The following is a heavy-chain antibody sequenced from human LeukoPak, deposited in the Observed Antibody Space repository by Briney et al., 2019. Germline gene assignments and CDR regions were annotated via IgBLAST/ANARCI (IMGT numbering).Heavy chain of an antibody. CDR2: IWYDGSNK. D-gene: IGHD3-22*01. V-gene: IGHV3-33*06. CDR1: GFTFSSYG. Sequence: GRSLRLSCAASGFTFSSYGMHWVRQAPGKGLEWVAVIWYDGSNKYYADSVKGRFTISRDNSKNTLYLQMNSLRAEDTAVYYCAKGGYYDSSGYLDYWGQGTLVTVSS. J-gene: IGHJ4*02. CDR3: AKGGYYDSSGYLDY.